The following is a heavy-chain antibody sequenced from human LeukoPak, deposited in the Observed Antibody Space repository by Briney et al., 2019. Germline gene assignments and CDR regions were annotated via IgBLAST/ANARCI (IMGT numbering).Heavy chain of an antibody. V-gene: IGHV3-30*02. Sequence: GGSLRLSCAASGFTFSSYGMYWVRQAPGKGLEWVAFIRYDGSNKYYADSVKGRFTISRDNSKNTLYLQMNSLRAEDTAVYYCHLNYYDSSGYYGYFDYWGQGTLVTVSS. CDR2: IRYDGSNK. D-gene: IGHD3-22*01. CDR3: HLNYYDSSGYYGYFDY. J-gene: IGHJ4*02. CDR1: GFTFSSYG.